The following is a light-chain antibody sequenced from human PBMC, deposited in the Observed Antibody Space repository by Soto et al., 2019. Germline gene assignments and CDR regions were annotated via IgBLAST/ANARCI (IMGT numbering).Light chain of an antibody. CDR2: AAS. CDR3: QQTYSVPLT. Sequence: DIQITQSPSSLSASVGDRVTITCRASQSITNYLSWYQRKPGKAPKLLIYAASSLQTGVPSRFSGSGSGTDFTLTISSLQPEDFATFYCQQTYSVPLTFGGGTKVDIK. V-gene: IGKV1-39*01. CDR1: QSITNY. J-gene: IGKJ4*01.